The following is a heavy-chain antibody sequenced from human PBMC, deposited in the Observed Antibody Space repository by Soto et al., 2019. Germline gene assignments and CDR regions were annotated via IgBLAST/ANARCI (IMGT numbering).Heavy chain of an antibody. J-gene: IGHJ4*02. CDR1: GFTISNYG. CDR2: ISGRDAYT. CDR3: AKVERMTPYTHLR. Sequence: DVQVLESGGGLVQPGGSLRLSCEASGFTISNYGMAWVRQAPGKGLEWVSAISGRDAYTYYADSVKGRFTISRDNSKNTLYLQMSSLTVEDTALYYCAKVERMTPYTHLRWGQGTLVTVSS. D-gene: IGHD1-1*01. V-gene: IGHV3-23*01.